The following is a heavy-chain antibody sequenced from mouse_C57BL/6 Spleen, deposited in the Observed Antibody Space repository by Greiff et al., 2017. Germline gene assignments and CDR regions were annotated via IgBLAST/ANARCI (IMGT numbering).Heavy chain of an antibody. V-gene: IGHV1-64*01. CDR2: IHPNSGST. Sequence: VQLQQPGAELVKPGASVQLSCKASGYTFTSYWMHWVKQRPGQGLEWIGMIHPNSGSTNYNEKFKSKATLTVDKSSSTAYMQLSSLTSEDSAVYYCARGGVVAKDFDVWGTGTTVTVAS. D-gene: IGHD1-1*01. CDR1: GYTFTSYW. CDR3: ARGGVVAKDFDV. J-gene: IGHJ1*03.